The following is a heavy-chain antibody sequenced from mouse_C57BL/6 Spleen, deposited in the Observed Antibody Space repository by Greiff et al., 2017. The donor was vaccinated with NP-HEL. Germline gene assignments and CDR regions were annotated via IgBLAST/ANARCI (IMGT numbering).Heavy chain of an antibody. V-gene: IGHV1-54*01. CDR2: INPGSGGT. CDR3: AREGSSYGAMDY. CDR1: GYAFTNYL. D-gene: IGHD1-1*01. Sequence: VHLVESGAELVRPGTSVKVSCKASGYAFTNYLIEWVKQRPGQGLEWIGVINPGSGGTNYNEKFKGKATLTADKSSSTAYMQLSSLTSEDSAVYFCAREGSSYGAMDYWGQGTSVTVSS. J-gene: IGHJ4*01.